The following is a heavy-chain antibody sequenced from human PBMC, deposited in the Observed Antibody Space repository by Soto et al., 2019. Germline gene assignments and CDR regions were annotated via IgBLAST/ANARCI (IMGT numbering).Heavy chain of an antibody. Sequence: GASVKVSCKVSGYTLTELSMHWVRQAPGEGLEWMGGFDPEDGETIYAQKFQGRVTMTEDTSTDTAYMELSSLRSEDTAVYYCAGGVITFGGVISYYGMDVWGQGTTVTVSS. CDR1: GYTLTELS. D-gene: IGHD3-16*01. CDR3: AGGVITFGGVISYYGMDV. V-gene: IGHV1-24*01. J-gene: IGHJ6*02. CDR2: FDPEDGET.